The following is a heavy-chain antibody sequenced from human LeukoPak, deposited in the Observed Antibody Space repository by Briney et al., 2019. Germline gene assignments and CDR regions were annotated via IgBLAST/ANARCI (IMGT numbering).Heavy chain of an antibody. CDR1: GFTFSSYS. Sequence: GGSLRLSCAASGFTFSSYSMNWVRQAPGKGLEWVSSISSSSSYIYYADSVKGRFTTSRDNAKNSLYLQMNSLRAEDTAVYYCARDIVRPPYSSGWSAGMDVWGQGTTVTVSS. V-gene: IGHV3-21*01. D-gene: IGHD6-19*01. CDR3: ARDIVRPPYSSGWSAGMDV. J-gene: IGHJ6*02. CDR2: ISSSSSYI.